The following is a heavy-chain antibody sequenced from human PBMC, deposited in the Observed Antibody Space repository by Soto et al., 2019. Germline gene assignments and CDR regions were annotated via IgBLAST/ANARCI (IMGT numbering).Heavy chain of an antibody. CDR2: ISGSGATT. CDR1: GFTFSSYA. CDR3: AKAYTSSSLRYYFDY. Sequence: GGSLRLSCAASGFTFSSYAMSWVRQAPGRGLEWVSAISGSGATTYYADSVKGRFTFSRDNSKNTLYLQMSSLRAEDTAVYYCAKAYTSSSLRYYFDYRGRGTLVTVSS. J-gene: IGHJ4*02. D-gene: IGHD6-6*01. V-gene: IGHV3-23*01.